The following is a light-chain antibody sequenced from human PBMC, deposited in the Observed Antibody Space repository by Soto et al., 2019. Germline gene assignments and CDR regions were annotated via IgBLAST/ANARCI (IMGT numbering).Light chain of an antibody. CDR3: QKYGSSPPFS. CDR1: QSVNSRY. V-gene: IGKV3-20*01. Sequence: IVLTLSPGTLSLSPGERATLSCRTSQSVNSRYLAWYQQRPGQAPRLLIYGASTRPTGIPDRFSGSGSGTDFTLTISSLEPEDFAVYYCQKYGSSPPFSFGPGTKVDVK. J-gene: IGKJ3*01. CDR2: GAS.